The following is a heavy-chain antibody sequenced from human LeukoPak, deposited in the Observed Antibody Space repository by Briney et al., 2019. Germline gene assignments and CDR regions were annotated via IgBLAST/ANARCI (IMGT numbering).Heavy chain of an antibody. CDR3: ASHLGYCSSTSCYTDY. J-gene: IGHJ4*02. V-gene: IGHV1-2*02. Sequence: ASVKVSCKASGYTFTGYYMHWVRQAPGQGLEWMGWINPNSGGTNYAQKFQGRVTMTRDTSISTAYMELSRLRSDDTAVYYCASHLGYCSSTSCYTDYWGQGTLVTVSS. CDR2: INPNSGGT. D-gene: IGHD2-2*02. CDR1: GYTFTGYY.